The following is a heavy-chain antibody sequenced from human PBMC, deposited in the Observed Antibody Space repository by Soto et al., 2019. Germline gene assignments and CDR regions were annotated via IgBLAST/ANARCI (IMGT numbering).Heavy chain of an antibody. Sequence: SETLSLTCIVSGYSIISGYYWGWVRQAPGKGLEWLGSVYHNGIMFHNPSFQSRVTISVDTSKNQFSLNLRSVTAADTAVYYCAALWFGELAFNYWGHGILVTVSS. CDR2: VYHNGIM. CDR1: GYSIISGYY. J-gene: IGHJ4*01. CDR3: AALWFGELAFNY. D-gene: IGHD3-10*01. V-gene: IGHV4-38-2*02.